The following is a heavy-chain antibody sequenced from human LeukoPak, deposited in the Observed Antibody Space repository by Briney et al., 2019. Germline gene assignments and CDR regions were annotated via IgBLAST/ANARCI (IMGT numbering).Heavy chain of an antibody. D-gene: IGHD2-21*02. CDR3: ARESHIVVVTAITPNGNRDAFDI. CDR1: GGSISSGGYY. CDR2: IYYSGST. V-gene: IGHV4-31*03. Sequence: SETLSLTCTVSGGSISSGGYYWSWIRQHPGKGLEWIGYIYYSGSTYYNPSLKSRVTISVDTSKNQFSLKLSSVTAADTAVYYCARESHIVVVTAITPNGNRDAFDIWGQGTMVTVSS. J-gene: IGHJ3*02.